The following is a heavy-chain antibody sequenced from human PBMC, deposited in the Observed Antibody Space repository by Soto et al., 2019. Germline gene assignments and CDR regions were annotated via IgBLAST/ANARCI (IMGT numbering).Heavy chain of an antibody. J-gene: IGHJ6*02. CDR1: GFTFSSYA. CDR2: ISYDGSNK. CDR3: ARDRTGSPFTFYYGMDV. D-gene: IGHD3-10*01. Sequence: GGSLRLSCAASGFTFSSYAMHWVRQAPGKGLEWVAVISYDGSNKYYADSVKGRFTISRDNSKNTLYLQMNSLRAEDTAVYYCARDRTGSPFTFYYGMDVWGQGTTVTVSS. V-gene: IGHV3-30-3*01.